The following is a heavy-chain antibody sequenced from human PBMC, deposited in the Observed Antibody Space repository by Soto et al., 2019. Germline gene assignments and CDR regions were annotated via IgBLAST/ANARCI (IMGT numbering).Heavy chain of an antibody. CDR2: IYPGDSDT. V-gene: IGHV5-51*01. Sequence: GESLKISCKGSGYSFASHWVAWVRQMPEKGLAWIGTIYPGDSDTKYSSAFRGHVTISADTSVSTAYLQWRSLEATDSAIYYCALYSGSYGHYLDFWGQGTLVTVSS. CDR3: ALYSGSYGHYLDF. D-gene: IGHD1-26*01. CDR1: GYSFASHW. J-gene: IGHJ4*02.